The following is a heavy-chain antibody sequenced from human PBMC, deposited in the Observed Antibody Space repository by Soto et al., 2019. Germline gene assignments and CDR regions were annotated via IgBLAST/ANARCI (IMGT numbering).Heavy chain of an antibody. CDR2: IYYSGST. D-gene: IGHD4-17*01. V-gene: IGHV4-59*01. CDR1: GGSISSYY. Sequence: SETLSLTCTVSGGSISSYYWSWIRQPPGKGLEWIGYIYYSGSTNYNPSLKSRVTISVDTSMNQFSLKLSSVTAADTAVYYCARVHGDYVGDAFDIWGQGTMVTVSS. CDR3: ARVHGDYVGDAFDI. J-gene: IGHJ3*02.